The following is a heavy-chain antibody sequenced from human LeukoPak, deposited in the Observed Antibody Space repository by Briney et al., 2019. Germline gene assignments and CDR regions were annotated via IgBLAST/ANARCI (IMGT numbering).Heavy chain of an antibody. Sequence: PGGSLRLSCAVSGFTFSYTWMNWVRQAPGKGLEWVSYISSSGSSIYFADSVKGRFTISRDNAKNSLFLQMNSLRDEDTAVYYCARDYGGHGEYFDFWGQGTLVTVSS. CDR1: GFTFSYTW. J-gene: IGHJ4*02. D-gene: IGHD4-23*01. V-gene: IGHV3-48*02. CDR2: ISSSGSSI. CDR3: ARDYGGHGEYFDF.